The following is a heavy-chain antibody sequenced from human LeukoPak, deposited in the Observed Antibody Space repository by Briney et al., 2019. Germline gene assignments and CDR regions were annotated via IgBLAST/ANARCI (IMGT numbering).Heavy chain of an antibody. V-gene: IGHV3-23*01. CDR1: GFTFSSYT. CDR3: AKAVVVVPAATPFDY. J-gene: IGHJ4*02. D-gene: IGHD2-2*01. Sequence: GGSLRLSCAASGFTFSSYTMSWVRQAPGKGLEWVSAISGSGGSTYYADSVKGRFTISRDNSKITLYLQMNGLRAEDTALFYCAKAVVVVPAATPFDYWGRGTLVTVSS. CDR2: ISGSGGST.